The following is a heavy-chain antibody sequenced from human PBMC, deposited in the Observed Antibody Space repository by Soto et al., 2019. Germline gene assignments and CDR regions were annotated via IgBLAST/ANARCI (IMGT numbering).Heavy chain of an antibody. J-gene: IGHJ4*02. CDR1: GGTFSSYA. V-gene: IGHV1-69*13. D-gene: IGHD5-18*01. CDR3: ARGFVDTAMGNPFDY. Sequence: GASVKVSCKASGGTFSSYAISWVRQAPGQGLEWMGGIIPIFGTANYAQKFQGRVTITADESTSTAYMELSSLRSEDTAVYYCARGFVDTAMGNPFDYWGQGTLVTVSS. CDR2: IIPIFGTA.